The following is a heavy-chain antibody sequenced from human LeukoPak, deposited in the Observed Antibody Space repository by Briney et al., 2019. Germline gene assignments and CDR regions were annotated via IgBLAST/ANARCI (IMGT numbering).Heavy chain of an antibody. V-gene: IGHV3-30*14. D-gene: IGHD4-17*01. CDR3: ARVSTVTQYYYYNYYMDV. CDR1: GFTFSSYA. J-gene: IGHJ6*03. CDR2: ISHDGSNK. Sequence: GGSLRLSCAASGFTFSSYAMHWVRQTPGKGLEWVAVISHDGSNKYYADSVKGRFTISRDNSKNTLYLQMNSLRAEDTAVFYCARVSTVTQYYYYNYYMDVWGKGTTVTISS.